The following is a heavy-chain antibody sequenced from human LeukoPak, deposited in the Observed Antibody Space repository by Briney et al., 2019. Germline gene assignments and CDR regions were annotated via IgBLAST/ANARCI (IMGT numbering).Heavy chain of an antibody. CDR3: AKVGYDFWSGYIYYYYGMDV. J-gene: IGHJ6*02. Sequence: PGGSLRLSCAASGFTFSSYAMSWVRQAPGKGLEWVSAISGSGGSTYYADSVKGRFTISRDNSKNTLYLQMNSLRAEDTAVYYCAKVGYDFWSGYIYYYYGMDVWGQGTTVTVSS. V-gene: IGHV3-23*01. D-gene: IGHD3-3*01. CDR1: GFTFSSYA. CDR2: ISGSGGST.